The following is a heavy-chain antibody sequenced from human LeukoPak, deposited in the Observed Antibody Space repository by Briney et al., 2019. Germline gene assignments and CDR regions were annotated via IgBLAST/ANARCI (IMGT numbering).Heavy chain of an antibody. D-gene: IGHD3-3*01. CDR1: GYTFTSYY. CDR2: INPSGGST. V-gene: IGHV1-46*01. J-gene: IGHJ4*02. Sequence: ASVKVSCKASGYTFTSYYMHWVRQAPGQGLEWMGIINPSGGSTSYAQKFQGRVTMTRDTSTSTVYMELSSLRSEDTAVYYCASTLRFLYAFDYWGQGTLVIVSS. CDR3: ASTLRFLYAFDY.